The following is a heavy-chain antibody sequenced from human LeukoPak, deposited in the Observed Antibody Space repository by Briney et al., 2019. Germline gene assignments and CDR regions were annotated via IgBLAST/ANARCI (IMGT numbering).Heavy chain of an antibody. CDR2: INPNSGGT. J-gene: IGHJ4*02. CDR3: ARDRENIVVVPAAIHY. V-gene: IGHV1-2*02. CDR1: GYTFTGYY. D-gene: IGHD2-2*01. Sequence: ASVKVSCKASGYTFTGYYMHWVRQAPGQGLEWMGWINPNSGGTNYAQKFQGRGTMTRDTSISTASKELSRLRSDDTAVYYCARDRENIVVVPAAIHYWGQGTLVTVSS.